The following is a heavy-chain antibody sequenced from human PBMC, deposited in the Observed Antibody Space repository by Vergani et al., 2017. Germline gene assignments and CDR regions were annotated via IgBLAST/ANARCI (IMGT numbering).Heavy chain of an antibody. CDR1: GGSFSGYY. Sequence: QVQLQQWGAGLLKPSETLSLTCAVYGGSFSGYYWSWIRQPPGKGLEWIGEINHSGSTNYNPSLKSRVTISVDTSKNQFSLKLSSVTAADTAVYYCARGRGQLVQYYYYMDVWGKGCTVTVSS. CDR3: ARGRGQLVQYYYYMDV. V-gene: IGHV4-34*01. D-gene: IGHD6-6*01. J-gene: IGHJ6*03. CDR2: INHSGST.